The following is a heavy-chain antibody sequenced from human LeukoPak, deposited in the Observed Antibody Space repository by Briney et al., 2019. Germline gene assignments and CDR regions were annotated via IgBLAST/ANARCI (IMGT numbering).Heavy chain of an antibody. CDR3: ARYGANALDY. J-gene: IGHJ4*02. V-gene: IGHV4-31*03. Sequence: SETLSLTCTVSGGSINSGGYYWSWIRQHPGKGLEWIGHIYYSGTTYYNPSLTSRVTISVDTSKNQFSLKLSSVTAADTAVYYCARYGANALDYWGQGTLVTVSS. D-gene: IGHD4-23*01. CDR2: IYYSGTT. CDR1: GGSINSGGYY.